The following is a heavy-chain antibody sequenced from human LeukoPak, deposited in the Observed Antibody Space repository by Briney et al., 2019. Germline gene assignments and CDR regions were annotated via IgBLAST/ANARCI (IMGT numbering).Heavy chain of an antibody. CDR2: ISYDGNHK. D-gene: IGHD3-10*01. V-gene: IGHV3-30-3*01. CDR1: GFTFSQYA. Sequence: GGSLRLSCAASGFTFSQYAIHWVRQAPGKGLEWVAVISYDGNHKYYADSVKGRFTISSSRDNSKNTLYLQMNSLRAEDTAVYYCARDPNGGFDYWGQGTLVTVSS. J-gene: IGHJ4*02. CDR3: ARDPNGGFDY.